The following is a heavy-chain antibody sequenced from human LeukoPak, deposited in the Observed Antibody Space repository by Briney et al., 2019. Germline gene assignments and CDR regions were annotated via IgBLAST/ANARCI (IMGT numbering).Heavy chain of an antibody. Sequence: SETLSLTCTVSGGSISSSSYYWGWIRQPPGKGLEWIGSIYYSGSTYYNPSLKSRVTISVDTSKNQFSLKLSSVTAADTAVYYCARGKSKFDYWGQGTLVTVSS. CDR2: IYYSGST. CDR3: ARGKSKFDY. CDR1: GGSISSSSYY. J-gene: IGHJ4*02. V-gene: IGHV4-39*01.